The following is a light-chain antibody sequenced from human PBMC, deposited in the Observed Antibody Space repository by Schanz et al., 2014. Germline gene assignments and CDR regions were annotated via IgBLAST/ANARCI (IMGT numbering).Light chain of an antibody. CDR1: QSVSNNY. CDR3: QQSSFNPWT. CDR2: GAS. V-gene: IGKV3-20*01. Sequence: EIVLTQSPGTLSLSPGERATLSCRASQSVSNNYLAWYQQKPGQVPRLLIYGASSRAHGIPDRFSGSGSGTDFTLTINSLQPEDFATYFCQQSSFNPWTFGQGTKVEMK. J-gene: IGKJ1*01.